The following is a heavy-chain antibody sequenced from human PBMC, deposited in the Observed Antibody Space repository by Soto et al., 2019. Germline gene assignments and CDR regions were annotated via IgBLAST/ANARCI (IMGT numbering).Heavy chain of an antibody. Sequence: SETLSLTCTVSGGSISSGDYYWSWIRQPPGKGLEWIGYIYYSGSTYYNPSLKSRVTISVDTSKNQFSLKLSSVTAADTAVYYCARAHYDFWSGTDYYYYGMDVWGQGTTVTVSS. CDR1: GGSISSGDYY. J-gene: IGHJ6*02. D-gene: IGHD3-3*01. CDR2: IYYSGST. V-gene: IGHV4-30-4*01. CDR3: ARAHYDFWSGTDYYYYGMDV.